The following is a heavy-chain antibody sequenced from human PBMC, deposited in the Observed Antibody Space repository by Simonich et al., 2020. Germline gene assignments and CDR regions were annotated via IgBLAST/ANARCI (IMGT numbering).Heavy chain of an antibody. CDR1: GFTFEDYA. V-gene: IGHV3-9*01. CDR2: VSLNRGSI. CDR3: AKDVAAAGTEYFQH. Sequence: EVQLVESGGGLVQPGRSLRLSCAASGFTFEDYAMQWGRRAPGDGLGGVSGVSLNRGSIGYSDSVNGRFTISRDTAKNSLYLQMNSLRAEDTALYYCAKDVAAAGTEYFQHWGQGTLVTVSS. D-gene: IGHD6-13*01. J-gene: IGHJ1*01.